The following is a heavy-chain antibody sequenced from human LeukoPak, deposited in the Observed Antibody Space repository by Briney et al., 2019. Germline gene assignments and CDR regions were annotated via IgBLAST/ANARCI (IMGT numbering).Heavy chain of an antibody. J-gene: IGHJ4*02. CDR1: GGSISSGSYY. CDR3: ARELETRITIFGVVD. Sequence: SETLSLTCTVSGGSISSGSYYWSWTRQPAGTGLEWIGRIYTSGSTNYNPSLKSRVTISVDTSKNQFSPKLSSVTAADTAVYYCARELETRITIFGVVDWGQGTLVTVSS. V-gene: IGHV4-61*02. CDR2: IYTSGST. D-gene: IGHD3-3*01.